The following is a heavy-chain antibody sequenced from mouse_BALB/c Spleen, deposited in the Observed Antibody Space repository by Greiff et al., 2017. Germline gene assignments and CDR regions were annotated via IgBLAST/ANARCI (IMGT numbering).Heavy chain of an antibody. CDR2: INPYNGDT. Sequence: VQLKESGPELVKPGASVKISCKASGYSFTGYFMNWVKQSHGKSLEWIGRINPYNGDTFYNQKFKGKATLTVYKSSSTAHMELLSLTSEDSAVYYCGRSNCNYDWYFDVWGAGTTVSVCS. CDR3: GRSNCNYDWYFDV. J-gene: IGHJ1*01. CDR1: GYSFTGYF. V-gene: IGHV1-37*01. D-gene: IGHD2-1*01.